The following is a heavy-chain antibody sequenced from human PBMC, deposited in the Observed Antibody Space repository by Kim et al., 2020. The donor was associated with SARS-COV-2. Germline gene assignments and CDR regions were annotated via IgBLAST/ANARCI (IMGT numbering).Heavy chain of an antibody. CDR2: IAPSGAP. Sequence: GGSLRLSCAASGFTFNSHDMSWFRQAPEKGLEWISYIAPSGAPFYADSVKGRFTISGDTSKNTVSLQMNTLRAEDTAVYYCARGHVADWGQGTLVTVSS. CDR3: ARGHVAD. V-gene: IGHV3-23*01. CDR1: GFTFNSHD. J-gene: IGHJ4*02. D-gene: IGHD5-12*01.